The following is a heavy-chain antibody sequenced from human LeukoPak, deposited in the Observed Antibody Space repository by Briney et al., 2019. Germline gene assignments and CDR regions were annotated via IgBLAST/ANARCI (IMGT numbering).Heavy chain of an antibody. CDR2: IKQEGSAR. V-gene: IGHV3-7*01. Sequence: GGSLRLSCAASGFTFSSYSMNWVRQTPGKGLEWVANIKQEGSARYYVDSVTGRFTISRDNAMNSLYLQMNSLRVEDTAVYYCARDPGIAAAGTVGYFDSWGQEILVTVSS. D-gene: IGHD6-13*01. CDR1: GFTFSSYS. J-gene: IGHJ4*02. CDR3: ARDPGIAAAGTVGYFDS.